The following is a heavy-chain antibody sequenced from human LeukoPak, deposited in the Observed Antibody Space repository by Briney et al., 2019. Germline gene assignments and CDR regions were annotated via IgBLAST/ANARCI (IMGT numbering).Heavy chain of an antibody. CDR1: GGSIFSYY. Sequence: PSETLSLTRTVSGGSIFSYYWSWFRQPPGKGLEWIGYIYTSGSTNYDPSLKSRVTISIDTSKNQFSLKLSSVTAADTAVYYCARHGYYYYMDVWGKGTTVTVSS. J-gene: IGHJ6*03. V-gene: IGHV4-4*09. CDR3: ARHGYYYYMDV. CDR2: IYTSGST.